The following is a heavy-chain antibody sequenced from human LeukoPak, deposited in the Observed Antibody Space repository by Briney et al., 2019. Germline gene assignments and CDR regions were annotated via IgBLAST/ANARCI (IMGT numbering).Heavy chain of an antibody. CDR2: ISGSSGST. CDR3: VKDQVVITTTGSWFDP. V-gene: IGHV3-23*01. CDR1: GFTFSSYA. D-gene: IGHD3-22*01. J-gene: IGHJ5*02. Sequence: PGGSLRLSCAVSGFTFSSYAINWVRQAPGKGLEWVSSISGSSGSTFYADSVKGRFTISRDNSKNTLYLQMYSLRAEDTAVYYCVKDQVVITTTGSWFDPWGQGTLVTVSS.